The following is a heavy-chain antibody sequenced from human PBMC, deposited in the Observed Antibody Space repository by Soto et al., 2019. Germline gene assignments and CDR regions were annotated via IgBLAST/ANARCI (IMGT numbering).Heavy chain of an antibody. CDR1: GGTFSSYA. Sequence: ASVKVSCKASGGTFSSYAISWVRQAPGQGLEWMGGIIPIFGTANYAQKFQGRVTITADESTSTAYMELSSLRSEDTAVYYCARLPRAARHHYYYYMDVWGKGTTVTVSS. D-gene: IGHD6-6*01. CDR2: IIPIFGTA. V-gene: IGHV1-69*13. J-gene: IGHJ6*03. CDR3: ARLPRAARHHYYYYMDV.